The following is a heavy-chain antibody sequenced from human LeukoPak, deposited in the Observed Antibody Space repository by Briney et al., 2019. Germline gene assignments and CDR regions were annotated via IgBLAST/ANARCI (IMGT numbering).Heavy chain of an antibody. CDR1: GFTFSSYS. D-gene: IGHD6-13*01. CDR3: ARDFHVRQQGWYYYYYMDV. Sequence: GWSLRLSCAASGFTFSSYSMNWVRQAPGKGLEWVSSISMSSSYIYYADSVKGRFTISRDNAKNSLSLQMNSLRAEDTAVYYCARDFHVRQQGWYYYYYMDVWGKGTTVTVSS. J-gene: IGHJ6*03. V-gene: IGHV3-21*01. CDR2: ISMSSSYI.